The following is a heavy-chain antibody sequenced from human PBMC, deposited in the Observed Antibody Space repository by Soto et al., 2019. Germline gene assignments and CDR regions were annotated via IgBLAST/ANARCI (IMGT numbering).Heavy chain of an antibody. Sequence: GGSLRLSCTASGFTFGDYAMSWFRQAPGKGLEWVGFIRSKAYGGTTEYAAPVKGRFTISRDDSKSIAYLQMNSLKTEDTAVYYCARFGNIVVVPSASSPWGQGTLVTAPQ. CDR1: GFTFGDYA. CDR3: ARFGNIVVVPSASSP. D-gene: IGHD2-2*01. V-gene: IGHV3-49*03. CDR2: IRSKAYGGTT. J-gene: IGHJ5*02.